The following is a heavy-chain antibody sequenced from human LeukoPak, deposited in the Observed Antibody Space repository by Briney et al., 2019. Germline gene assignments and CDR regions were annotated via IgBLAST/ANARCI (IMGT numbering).Heavy chain of an antibody. CDR2: INHSGST. Sequence: PSETLSLTCAVYGGSFSGYYWSWIRQPPGKGLEWIGEINHSGSTNYNPSLKSRVTISVDTSKNQFSLKLSSVTAADTAVYYCARRNIVVVPAARNPGGYYYYYGMDVWGQGTTVTVSS. V-gene: IGHV4-34*01. CDR1: GGSFSGYY. CDR3: ARRNIVVVPAARNPGGYYYYYGMDV. D-gene: IGHD2-2*01. J-gene: IGHJ6*02.